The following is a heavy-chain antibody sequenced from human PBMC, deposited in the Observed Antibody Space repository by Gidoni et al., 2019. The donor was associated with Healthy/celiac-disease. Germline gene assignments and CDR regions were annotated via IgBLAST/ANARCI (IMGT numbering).Heavy chain of an antibody. V-gene: IGHV4-39*01. J-gene: IGHJ4*02. D-gene: IGHD3-16*01. CDR3: ARNYHYVGIDY. CDR1: GGSISSSSYY. CDR2: IYYSGST. Sequence: QLQLQESGPGLVKPSATLSLTCTVSGGSISSSSYYWGWIRQPPGKGLEWIGSIYYSGSTYYNPSLKSRVTISVDTSKNQFSLKLSSVTAADTAVYYCARNYHYVGIDYWGQGTLVTVSS.